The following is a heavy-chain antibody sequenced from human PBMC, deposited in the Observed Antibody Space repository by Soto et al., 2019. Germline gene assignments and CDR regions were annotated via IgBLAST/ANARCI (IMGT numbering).Heavy chain of an antibody. CDR3: AREGQAPYYYYGMDV. V-gene: IGHV1-69*13. CDR2: IIPIFGTA. J-gene: IGHJ6*02. Sequence: SVKVSCKASGGTFSSYAISWVRQAPGQGLEWMGGIIPIFGTANYAQKFQGRVTITADESTSTAYMELSSLRSEDTAVYYCAREGQAPYYYYGMDVWGQGTAVTVSS. CDR1: GGTFSSYA.